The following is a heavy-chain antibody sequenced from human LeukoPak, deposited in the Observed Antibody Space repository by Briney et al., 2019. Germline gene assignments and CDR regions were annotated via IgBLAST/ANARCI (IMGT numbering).Heavy chain of an antibody. CDR2: IYSGGST. J-gene: IGHJ4*02. D-gene: IGHD3-22*01. V-gene: IGHV3-66*02. CDR3: ASWGYYDSSGYYQIDY. Sequence: QPGGSLRLSCAASGFTVSSNYMSWLRQAPGKGLEWVSVIYSGGSTYYADSVKGRFTISRDNSKNTLYLQMNSLRAEDTAVYYCASWGYYDSSGYYQIDYWGQGTLVSVSS. CDR1: GFTVSSNY.